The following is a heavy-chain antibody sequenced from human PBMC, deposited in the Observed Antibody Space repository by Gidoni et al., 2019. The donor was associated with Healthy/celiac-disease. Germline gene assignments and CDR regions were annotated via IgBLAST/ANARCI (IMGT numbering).Heavy chain of an antibody. CDR3: ARDLPSDDYGFSYYYYGMDV. D-gene: IGHD3-16*01. CDR1: GYTFTSYA. J-gene: IGHJ6*02. Sequence: QVQLVQSGSELKKPGASVKVSCKASGYTFTSYAMNWVRQARGQGLEWMGWINTNPGNPTYAHGFTGRFVFSLDTSVSTAYLQICSLKAEDTAVYYCARDLPSDDYGFSYYYYGMDVWGQGTTVTVSS. CDR2: INTNPGNP. V-gene: IGHV7-4-1*01.